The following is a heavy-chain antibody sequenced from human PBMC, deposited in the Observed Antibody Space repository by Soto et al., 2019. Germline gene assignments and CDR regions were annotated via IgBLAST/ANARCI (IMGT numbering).Heavy chain of an antibody. V-gene: IGHV3-73*01. D-gene: IGHD4-17*01. CDR2: IRSKANNYAT. CDR3: TRGYGDYVRDY. Sequence: EVQLVESGGGLVQPGASLKLSCAVSGFTFSGSAMHWVRQVSGKGLEWVGRIRSKANNYATAYAASVKGRFTISRDDSKNTAYLQMNSLKSEDTAVYYCTRGYGDYVRDYWGQGTPVTVSS. J-gene: IGHJ4*02. CDR1: GFTFSGSA.